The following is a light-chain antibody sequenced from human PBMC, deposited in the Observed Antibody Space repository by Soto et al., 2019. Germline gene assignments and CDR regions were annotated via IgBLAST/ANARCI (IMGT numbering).Light chain of an antibody. CDR2: AAS. CDR1: QGVGSN. CDR3: QQYGYSPVMYT. Sequence: EIVMTQSPGTLSVSPGERATLSCRASQGVGSNLAWYQQRPGQAPRLLIYAASTRATDIPARFTGRGSGTEFTLTISSLQSEDFAVYFCQQYGYSPVMYTFGQGTKLEIK. V-gene: IGKV3-15*01. J-gene: IGKJ2*01.